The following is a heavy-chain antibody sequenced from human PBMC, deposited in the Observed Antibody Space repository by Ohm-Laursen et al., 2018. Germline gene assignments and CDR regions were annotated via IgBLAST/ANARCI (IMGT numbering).Heavy chain of an antibody. J-gene: IGHJ6*02. CDR2: INQSGST. CDR1: DGSISRSSYY. V-gene: IGHV4-39*07. CDR3: ARGSGFFKLDV. Sequence: SDTLSLTCTVSDGSISRSSYYWAWVRQPPGKGLEWIGEINQSGSTKYNPSLKRRVTLSADSSNSQFSLRLTSVTAADTATYYCARGSGFFKLDVWGQGTTVTVSS. D-gene: IGHD6-19*01.